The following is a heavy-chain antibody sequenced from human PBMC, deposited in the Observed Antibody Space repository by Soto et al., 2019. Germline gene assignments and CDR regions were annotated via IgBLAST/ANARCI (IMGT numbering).Heavy chain of an antibody. CDR2: ISAYNGNT. CDR3: ARAGARTSSSYYYYYGMDV. V-gene: IGHV1-18*01. J-gene: IGHJ6*02. Sequence: ASVKVSCKASGYSFATHSFSWVRQAPGQGLEWMGWISAYNGNTDYAHKFQGRVTMTTDTSTTTAYMELRGLTSDDTAVYYCARAGARTSSSYYYYYGMDVWGQGTTVTVSS. D-gene: IGHD6-6*01. CDR1: GYSFATHS.